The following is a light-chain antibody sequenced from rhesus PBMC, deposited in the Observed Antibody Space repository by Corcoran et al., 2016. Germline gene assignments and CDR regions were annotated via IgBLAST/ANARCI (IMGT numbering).Light chain of an antibody. J-gene: IGKJ4*01. CDR3: QHYYDNPLT. Sequence: DIQMTQSPSALSASVGDRVTISCRASQNIYSNLAWYQQKPGKAPKLLIYAASSLQTGFPSRFSGSGSGTDCTLPLSSLQPEASAAYYCQHYYDNPLTFGGGTKVEIK. CDR2: AAS. CDR1: QNIYSN. V-gene: IGKV1S12*01.